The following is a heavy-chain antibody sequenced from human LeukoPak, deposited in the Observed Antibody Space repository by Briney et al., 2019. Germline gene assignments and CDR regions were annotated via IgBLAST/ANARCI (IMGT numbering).Heavy chain of an antibody. CDR1: GYTFTDYY. CDR2: ISPDTGGT. D-gene: IGHD6-13*01. V-gene: IGHV1-2*06. CDR3: ARDQGSLTRSWYTGY. Sequence: ASVKASCKASGYTFTDYYVHWVRQGPGQGLEWMGRISPDTGGTNYAQEFQGRVTMTRDTSISTAYMEVSRLRSDDTAVYYCARDQGSLTRSWYTGYWGQGTQVTVSS. J-gene: IGHJ4*02.